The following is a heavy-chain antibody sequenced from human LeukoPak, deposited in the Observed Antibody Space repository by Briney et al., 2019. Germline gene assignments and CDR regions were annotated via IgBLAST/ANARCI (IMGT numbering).Heavy chain of an antibody. CDR3: ARDHVGWFDP. Sequence: PGGSLRLSCAASGFTFSSYEMNWVRQAPGKGLEWVSYISSSGSTIYYADSVKGRFTISRDNAKNSLYLQMNSLRAEDTAVYYCARDHVGWFDPWGQGTLVTVSS. CDR1: GFTFSSYE. D-gene: IGHD3-16*01. V-gene: IGHV3-48*03. J-gene: IGHJ5*02. CDR2: ISSSGSTI.